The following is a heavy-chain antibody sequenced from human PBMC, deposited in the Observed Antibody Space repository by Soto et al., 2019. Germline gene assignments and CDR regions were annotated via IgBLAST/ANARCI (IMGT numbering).Heavy chain of an antibody. CDR1: GFSHNTNGVG. J-gene: IGHJ6*02. CDR2: IYWDDDK. V-gene: IGHV2-5*02. CDR3: ALDYGDPPHYYFGLGV. Sequence: QITLKESGPTLVKPTQTLKLTCTFSGFSHNTNGVGVAWIGQPPGNALACLALIYWDDDKRFSPSLQTRLSITKDAVNKQVVLTMTNMDPVHTATYYCALDYGDPPHYYFGLGVWGQGTTVTVSS. D-gene: IGHD4-17*01.